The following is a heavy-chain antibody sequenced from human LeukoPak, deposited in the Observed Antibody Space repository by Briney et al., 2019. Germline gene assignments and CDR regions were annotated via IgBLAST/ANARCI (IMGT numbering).Heavy chain of an antibody. D-gene: IGHD4-17*01. V-gene: IGHV4-34*01. CDR2: INHSGST. Sequence: SETLSLTCAVYGGSFSGYYWSWIRQPPGKGLEWIGEINHSGSTNNNPSLKSRVTISVDTSKKQFSLKLSSVTAAGTAVYYCARLGGLTVPTDYWGQGTPVTVSS. CDR3: ARLGGLTVPTDY. J-gene: IGHJ4*02. CDR1: GGSFSGYY.